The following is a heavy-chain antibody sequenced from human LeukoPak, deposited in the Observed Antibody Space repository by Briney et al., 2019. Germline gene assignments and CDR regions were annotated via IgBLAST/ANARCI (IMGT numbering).Heavy chain of an antibody. CDR2: ISWNSGSI. CDR1: GFTFDDYA. Sequence: SLRLSCAASGFTFDDYAMHWVRQAPGEGLDWVSGISWNSGSIGYADSVKGRFTISRDNAKNSLHLQMNSLRAEDTALYYCAKGLLRVATINPFDPWGQGTLVTVSS. V-gene: IGHV3-9*01. D-gene: IGHD5-12*01. J-gene: IGHJ5*02. CDR3: AKGLLRVATINPFDP.